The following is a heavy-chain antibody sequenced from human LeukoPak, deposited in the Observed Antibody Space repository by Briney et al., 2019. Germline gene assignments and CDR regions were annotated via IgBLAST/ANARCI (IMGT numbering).Heavy chain of an antibody. J-gene: IGHJ4*02. CDR1: GFTFSSYV. Sequence: PGGSLRLSCAASGFTFSSYVMSWVRQAPGKGLEWVSSISVSGAATYYADSVKGRFTISRDNSRNTLDLQMNSLRAEDTAVYYCARRDDYGYYVVYWGQGILVTVSS. CDR3: ARRDDYGYYVVY. D-gene: IGHD4-17*01. CDR2: ISVSGAAT. V-gene: IGHV3-23*01.